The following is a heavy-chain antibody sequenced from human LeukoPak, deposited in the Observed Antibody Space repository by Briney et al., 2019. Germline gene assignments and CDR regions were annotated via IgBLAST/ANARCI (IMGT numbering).Heavy chain of an antibody. CDR1: GFTFSSYA. CDR2: ISYDGSNK. D-gene: IGHD1-26*01. V-gene: IGHV3-30*14. CDR3: ATVGFYYFDY. Sequence: GGSLRLSCAASGFTFSSYAMHWVRQAPGKGLEWVAVISYDGSNKYYADSVKGRFTISRDNSKNTLYPQMNSLRAEDTAVYYCATVGFYYFDYWGQGTLVTVSS. J-gene: IGHJ4*02.